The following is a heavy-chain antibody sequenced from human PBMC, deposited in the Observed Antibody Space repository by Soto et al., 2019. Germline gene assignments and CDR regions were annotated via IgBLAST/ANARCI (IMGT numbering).Heavy chain of an antibody. Sequence: TLSLTCTVSGGSISSGGYYWSWIRQHPGKGLEWIGYIYYSGSTYYNPSLKSRVTISVDTSKNQFSLKLSSVTAADTAVYYCARVRLTMTVVVTPSGAFDIWGQGTMVTVS. J-gene: IGHJ3*02. V-gene: IGHV4-31*03. CDR3: ARVRLTMTVVVTPSGAFDI. CDR2: IYYSGST. CDR1: GGSISSGGYY. D-gene: IGHD3-22*01.